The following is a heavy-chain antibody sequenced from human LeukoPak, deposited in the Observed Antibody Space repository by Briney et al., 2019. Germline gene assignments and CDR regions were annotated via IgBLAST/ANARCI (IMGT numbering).Heavy chain of an antibody. J-gene: IGHJ4*02. D-gene: IGHD3-16*01. V-gene: IGHV3-7*04. CDR3: ARDWGGNLDY. CDR2: IKADASTT. CDR1: GFSVSNFW. Sequence: SGGSLRLSCTVSGFSVSNFWMAWVRQAPGKGPEWVANIKADASTTNYVDSVKGQFTISRDNAQNSLFLQMNSLRVEDAAVYYCARDWGGNLDYWGQGTQVTVSS.